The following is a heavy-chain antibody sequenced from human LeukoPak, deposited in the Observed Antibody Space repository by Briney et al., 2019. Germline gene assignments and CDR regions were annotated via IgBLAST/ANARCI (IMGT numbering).Heavy chain of an antibody. CDR2: IAYDGDNK. CDR3: ARLGWGPYYDILTGYGVDAFDI. D-gene: IGHD3-9*01. J-gene: IGHJ3*02. CDR1: GFTFSGYA. Sequence: GGSLRLSCAASGFTFSGYAMHWVRQAPGKGLEWVAGIAYDGDNKYYADSVKGRFTVSRDFSKNTLYLQMNSLRAEDTAVYYCARLGWGPYYDILTGYGVDAFDIWGQGTMVTVSS. V-gene: IGHV3-30*04.